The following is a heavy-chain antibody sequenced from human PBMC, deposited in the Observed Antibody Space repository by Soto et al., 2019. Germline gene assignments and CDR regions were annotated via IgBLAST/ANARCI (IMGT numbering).Heavy chain of an antibody. CDR1: VVRFRTYL. V-gene: IGHV3-7*01. D-gene: IGHD6-19*01. CDR2: IKYDGSET. Sequence: TXRRSWGGAVVRFRTYLISWVRQAPGKGLEWVANIKYDGSETYCVDSVKGRFTISRDNDKNSLYLQMNSLRGEDQAVYYCARYSSAWGLWGQGTLVTVYS. J-gene: IGHJ4*02. CDR3: ARYSSAWGL.